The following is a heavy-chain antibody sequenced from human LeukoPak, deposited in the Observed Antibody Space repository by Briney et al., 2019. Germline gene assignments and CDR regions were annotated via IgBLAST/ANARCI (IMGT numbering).Heavy chain of an antibody. V-gene: IGHV4-34*01. Sequence: SETLSLTCAVYGGSFSGYYWSWIRQPPGKGLEWIGEINHSGSTNYNPSLKSRVTISVDTSKNQFSLKLSSVTAADTAVYYCARGRGQLWKVHYNGMDVWGKGTTVTVSS. CDR3: ARGRGQLWKVHYNGMDV. CDR1: GGSFSGYY. CDR2: INHSGST. J-gene: IGHJ6*04. D-gene: IGHD5-18*01.